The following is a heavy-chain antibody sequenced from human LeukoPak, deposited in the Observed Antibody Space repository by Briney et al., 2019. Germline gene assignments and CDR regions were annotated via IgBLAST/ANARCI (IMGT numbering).Heavy chain of an antibody. CDR1: GGTFSSYA. Sequence: SVKVSCKASGGTFSSYAINWVRQATGQGLEWMGWMNPNSGNTGYAQKFQGRVTITADESTSTAYMELSSLRSEDTAVYYCASLFHRNYYGSGVPWFDPWGQGTLVTVSS. J-gene: IGHJ5*02. D-gene: IGHD3-10*01. CDR3: ASLFHRNYYGSGVPWFDP. V-gene: IGHV1-69*01. CDR2: MNPNSGNT.